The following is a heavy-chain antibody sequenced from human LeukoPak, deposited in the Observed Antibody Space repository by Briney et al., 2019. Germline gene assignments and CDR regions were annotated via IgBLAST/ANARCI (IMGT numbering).Heavy chain of an antibody. CDR2: VFYSGHN. V-gene: IGHV4-39*01. CDR3: ARRPGVPGTNDAFDI. Sequence: PSETLSLTCTVPGGSISTTDYYWAWIRQPPGKGLEWIGNVFYSGHNYHIPSLQSRVTISVNRAKNQFSLQLNSVTAADTAMYYCARRPGVPGTNDAFDIWGQGTMVTVSP. CDR1: GGSISTTDYY. J-gene: IGHJ3*02. D-gene: IGHD7-27*01.